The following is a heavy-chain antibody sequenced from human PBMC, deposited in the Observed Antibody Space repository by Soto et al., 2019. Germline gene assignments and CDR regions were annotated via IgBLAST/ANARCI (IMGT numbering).Heavy chain of an antibody. D-gene: IGHD2-2*01. CDR1: GFTFSSYA. Sequence: QVQLVESGGGVVQPGRSLRLSCAASGFTFSSYAMHWVRQAPGKGLEWVAVISYDGSNKYYADSVKGRFTISGDNSKNTLYLQMNSLRAEDTAVYYCARDSVRSVPAAPFYYYYGMDVWGQGTTVTVSS. CDR3: ARDSVRSVPAAPFYYYYGMDV. CDR2: ISYDGSNK. J-gene: IGHJ6*02. V-gene: IGHV3-30-3*01.